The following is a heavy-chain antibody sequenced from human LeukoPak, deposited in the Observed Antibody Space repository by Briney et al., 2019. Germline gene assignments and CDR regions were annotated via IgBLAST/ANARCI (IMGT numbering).Heavy chain of an antibody. J-gene: IGHJ4*02. CDR3: AREVKGYYDSSGSENFDY. V-gene: IGHV4-4*07. CDR2: IYTSGST. D-gene: IGHD3-22*01. CDR1: GGSISSYY. Sequence: SETLSLTCTVSGGSISSYYWSWIRQPAGKGLEWIGRIYTSGSTNYNPSLKSRVTISVDTSKNQFSLKLSSVTAADTAVYYCAREVKGYYDSSGSENFDYWGQGTLVTVSS.